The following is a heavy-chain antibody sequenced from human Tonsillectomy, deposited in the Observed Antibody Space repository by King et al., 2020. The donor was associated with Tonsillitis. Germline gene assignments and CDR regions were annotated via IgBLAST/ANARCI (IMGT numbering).Heavy chain of an antibody. CDR1: RFTFSDYG. CDR3: AKGDCPGAMILVVYPDY. J-gene: IGHJ4*02. CDR2: ISYDGSNK. Sequence: VQLVQSGGGVVQPGRSLRLSCAASRFTFSDYGMHWVRQAPGKGLEWVAVISYDGSNKYYADSVKGRFTISRDNSKNTLYLQMNSLRAEDTAVYYCAKGDCPGAMILVVYPDYWGQGTLVTVSS. D-gene: IGHD3-22*01. V-gene: IGHV3-30*18.